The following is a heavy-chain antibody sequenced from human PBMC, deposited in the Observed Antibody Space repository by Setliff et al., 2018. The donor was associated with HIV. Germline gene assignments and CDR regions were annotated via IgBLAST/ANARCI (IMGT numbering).Heavy chain of an antibody. CDR1: GDSIKSSTYH. J-gene: IGHJ4*02. D-gene: IGHD3-22*01. CDR2: ISGSDGST. CDR3: AKTAYKHQYYYASSGYLDF. Sequence: PSETLSLTCNVSGDSIKSSTYHWGWIRQSSGKGLEWVSSISGSDGSTYYADSVKGRFTISRDNSKNTLFLQMNSLRAEDTAIYYCAKTAYKHQYYYASSGYLDFWGQGTLVTVS. V-gene: IGHV3-23*01.